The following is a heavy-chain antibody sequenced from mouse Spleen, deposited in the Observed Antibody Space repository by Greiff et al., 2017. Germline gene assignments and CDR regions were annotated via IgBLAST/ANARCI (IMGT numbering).Heavy chain of an antibody. D-gene: IGHD2-13*01. Sequence: VQLQQPGAELVKPGASVKLSCKASGYTFTSYWMQWVKQRPGQGLEWIGEIDPSDSYTNYNQKFKGKATLTVDTSSSTAYMQLSSLTSEDSAVYYCASFYGDPDYWGQGTTLTVSS. CDR3: ASFYGDPDY. V-gene: IGHV1-50*01. CDR2: IDPSDSYT. CDR1: GYTFTSYW. J-gene: IGHJ2*01.